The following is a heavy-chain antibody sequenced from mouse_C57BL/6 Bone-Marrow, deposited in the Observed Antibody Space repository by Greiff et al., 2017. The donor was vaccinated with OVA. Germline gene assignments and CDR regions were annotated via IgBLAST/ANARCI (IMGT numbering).Heavy chain of an antibody. CDR2: IDPSDSYT. CDR3: ARSRQLRLWFAY. V-gene: IGHV1-50*01. Sequence: QVQLQQSGAELVKPGASVKLSCKASGYTFTSYWMQWVKQRPGQGLEWIGEIDPSDSYTNYNQKFKGKATLTVDTSSSTAYMQLSSLTSEDSAVYYCARSRQLRLWFAYWGQGTLVTVSA. J-gene: IGHJ3*01. D-gene: IGHD3-2*02. CDR1: GYTFTSYW.